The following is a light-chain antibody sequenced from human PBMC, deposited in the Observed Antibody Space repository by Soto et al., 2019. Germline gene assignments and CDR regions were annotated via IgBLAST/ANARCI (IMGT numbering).Light chain of an antibody. CDR1: SSDVGGYNY. V-gene: IGLV2-8*01. Sequence: QSVLTQPPSASGSPGQSVTISCTGTSSDVGGYNYVSWYQQHPGKAPKLMIYEVSKRPSGVPDRFSGSKSGNTASLTVSGLQAEDEADYYCSSYAGTLYVFGTGTKVT. CDR3: SSYAGTLYV. J-gene: IGLJ1*01. CDR2: EVS.